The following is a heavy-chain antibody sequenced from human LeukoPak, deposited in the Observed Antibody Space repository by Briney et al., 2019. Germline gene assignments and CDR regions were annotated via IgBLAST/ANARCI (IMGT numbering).Heavy chain of an antibody. V-gene: IGHV4-59*01. J-gene: IGHJ4*02. CDR2: IYYSGST. Sequence: PSETLSLTCTVSGGSISSYYWGWIRQPPGKGLEWIGYIYYSGSTNYNPSLKSRVTISVDTSKNQFSLKLSSVTAADTAVYYCARHGTYYDFWSGYLPTHFDYWGQGTLVTVSS. CDR3: ARHGTYYDFWSGYLPTHFDY. CDR1: GGSISSYY. D-gene: IGHD3-3*01.